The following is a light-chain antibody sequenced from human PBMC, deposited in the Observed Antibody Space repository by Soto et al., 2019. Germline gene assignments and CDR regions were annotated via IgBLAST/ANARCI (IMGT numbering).Light chain of an antibody. J-gene: IGKJ1*01. Sequence: IQMTQSPSTLPASVGDRVTITCRASQSISNWLAWYQQKPGKAPKLLIYKASTLESEVPSRFSGSGSGTEFTLTISRLQPDDFATYYCQQYNTYWTFGQGPKVEIK. CDR1: QSISNW. CDR2: KAS. CDR3: QQYNTYWT. V-gene: IGKV1-5*03.